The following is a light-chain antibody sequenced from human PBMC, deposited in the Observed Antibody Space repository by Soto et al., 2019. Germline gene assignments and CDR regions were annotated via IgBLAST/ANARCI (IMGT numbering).Light chain of an antibody. J-gene: IGLJ2*01. Sequence: QSALTQSASVSGSPGQSITISCTGTSSDVGSYNLVSWYQQHPGKAPKLMIYEGSKRPSGVSNRFSGSKSGNTASLTISGLQAEEEADYYCCSYAGSKVGFGGGTKLTVL. V-gene: IGLV2-23*01. CDR2: EGS. CDR1: SSDVGSYNL. CDR3: CSYAGSKVG.